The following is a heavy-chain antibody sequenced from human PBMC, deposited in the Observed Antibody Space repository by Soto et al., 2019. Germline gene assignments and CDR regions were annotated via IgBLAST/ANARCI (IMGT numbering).Heavy chain of an antibody. CDR3: ARQQSSSWYYFDH. J-gene: IGHJ4*02. Sequence: PGESLKISCKGSGYSFASYWIGWVRQMPGKGLEWMGIIYPGDSDTRYNPSFQGRVTISADKSISTAYLQWSSVKASDTAMYYCARQQSSSWYYFDHWGQGSLVTVSS. D-gene: IGHD6-13*01. V-gene: IGHV5-51*01. CDR2: IYPGDSDT. CDR1: GYSFASYW.